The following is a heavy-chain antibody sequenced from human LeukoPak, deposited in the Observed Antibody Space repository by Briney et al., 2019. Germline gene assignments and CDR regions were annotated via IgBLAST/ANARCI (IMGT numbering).Heavy chain of an antibody. V-gene: IGHV3-48*01. J-gene: IGHJ4*02. CDR1: GFIFSSYS. CDR2: ISSSSSTI. CDR3: ARETIRITMVRGVIDY. D-gene: IGHD3-10*01. Sequence: GGSLRLSCAASGFIFSSYSMNWVRQAPGKGLEWVSYISSSSSTIYYADSVKGRFTISRDNAKNSLYLQMNSLRAEDTAVYFCARETIRITMVRGVIDYWGQGTLVTVSS.